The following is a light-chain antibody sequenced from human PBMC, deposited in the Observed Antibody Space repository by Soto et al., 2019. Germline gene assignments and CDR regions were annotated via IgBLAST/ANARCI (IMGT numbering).Light chain of an antibody. CDR3: QQYFSTPLT. V-gene: IGKV4-1*01. Sequence: DFVMTQSPDSLAVSLGERATINCKSSQNVLHSSNKKNYLAWYQQKPGQPPQLVIYWASTRKSGVPDRFSGSGSGTDFTLTISCVQAEDVAVYYCQQYFSTPLTFGPGTRVDI. CDR1: QNVLHSSNKKNY. CDR2: WAS. J-gene: IGKJ3*01.